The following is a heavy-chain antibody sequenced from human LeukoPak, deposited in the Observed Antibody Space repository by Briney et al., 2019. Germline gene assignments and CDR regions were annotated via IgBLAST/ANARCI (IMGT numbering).Heavy chain of an antibody. CDR1: GGSFSGYY. D-gene: IGHD2-2*01. Sequence: SETLSLTCAVYGGSFSGYYWSWIGQPPGKGLEWIGEINHSGSTNYNPSLKSRVTISVDTSKNQFSLKLSSVTAADTAVYYCARGVRGTNDYWGQGTLVTVSS. CDR2: INHSGST. CDR3: ARGVRGTNDY. J-gene: IGHJ4*02. V-gene: IGHV4-34*01.